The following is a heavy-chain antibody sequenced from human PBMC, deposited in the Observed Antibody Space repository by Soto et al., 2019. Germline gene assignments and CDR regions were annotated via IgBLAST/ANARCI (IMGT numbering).Heavy chain of an antibody. CDR1: GYTFISHG. V-gene: IGHV1-18*04. D-gene: IGHD2-15*01. Sequence: QVQLVQSGVEVKKPGASVKVSCKASGYTFISHGISWVRQAPGQGRELMGWISGKNGNTNYAQKLQGRVTLTTDTSTSTAYMELRSLRSDDTAVSSCARVASSIVVVPDYGMDVWGQGTTVTVSS. CDR2: ISGKNGNT. CDR3: ARVASSIVVVPDYGMDV. J-gene: IGHJ6*02.